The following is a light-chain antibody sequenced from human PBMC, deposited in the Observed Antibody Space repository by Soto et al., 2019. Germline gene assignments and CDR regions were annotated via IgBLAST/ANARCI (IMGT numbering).Light chain of an antibody. V-gene: IGKV1-8*01. CDR1: QGISSY. CDR3: QQYYSYPRT. CDR2: AAS. Sequence: ALRMTQSPSSLSASTGDRVTITCRASQGISSYLAWYQQKPGKAPKLLIYAASTLQSGVQSRFSGRVSGTDFTLTISCLQSEDFATYYCQQYYSYPRTFGQGTQVQIK. J-gene: IGKJ1*01.